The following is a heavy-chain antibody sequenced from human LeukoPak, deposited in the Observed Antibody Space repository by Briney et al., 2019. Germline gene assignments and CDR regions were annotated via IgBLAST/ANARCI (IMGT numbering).Heavy chain of an antibody. D-gene: IGHD6-19*01. CDR1: GFTVSSNY. CDR3: ARDSEGWDFY. J-gene: IGHJ4*02. CDR2: IYSGGST. Sequence: GGSLRLSCAASGFTVSSNYMSWVRQAPGKGLEWVSVIYSGGSTYYADSVKGRFTISRDNSKNTLYLQMNSLIAEDTAVYYCARDSEGWDFYWGQGTLVTVSS. V-gene: IGHV3-53*01.